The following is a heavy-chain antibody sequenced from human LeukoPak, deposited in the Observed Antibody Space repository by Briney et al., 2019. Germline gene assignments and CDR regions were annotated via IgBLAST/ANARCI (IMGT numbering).Heavy chain of an antibody. Sequence: GGSLRLSCAASGFTFSSYSMNWVRQAPGKGLEWVSSISSSSSYIYYADSVKGRFTISRDNAKNPLYLQMNSLRAEDTAVYYCARGYCSSTSCYHGDYYYYYMDVWGKGTTVTVSS. CDR1: GFTFSSYS. CDR2: ISSSSSYI. D-gene: IGHD2-2*01. J-gene: IGHJ6*03. CDR3: ARGYCSSTSCYHGDYYYYYMDV. V-gene: IGHV3-21*01.